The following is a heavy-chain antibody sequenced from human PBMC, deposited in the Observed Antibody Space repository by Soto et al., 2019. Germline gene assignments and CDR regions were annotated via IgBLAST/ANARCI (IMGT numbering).Heavy chain of an antibody. Sequence: QVQLQQWGAGLLKPSETLSLTCAVYGGSFSGYYWNWIRQPPGKGLEWIGEINHSGSTNYNPSLKNPVTISGDTSKNQFSLKLSSVAAADTAVYYCAGGWGTIFDHWGQGTLVTVSS. CDR3: AGGWGTIFDH. CDR1: GGSFSGYY. CDR2: INHSGST. V-gene: IGHV4-34*01. D-gene: IGHD7-27*01. J-gene: IGHJ4*02.